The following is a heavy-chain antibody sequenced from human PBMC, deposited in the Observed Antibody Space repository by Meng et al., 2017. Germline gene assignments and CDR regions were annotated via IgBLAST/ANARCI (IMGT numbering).Heavy chain of an antibody. CDR1: GGSISSSNW. J-gene: IGHJ4*02. Sequence: QGRVQESGPGPVKPSGTLSLTCAVSGGSISSSNWWSWVRQPPGKGLEWIGEIYHSGSTNYNPSLKSRVTISVDKSKNQFSLKLSSVTAADTAVYYCARIGDWGSTRYFDYWGQGTLVTVSS. D-gene: IGHD7-27*01. CDR3: ARIGDWGSTRYFDY. CDR2: IYHSGST. V-gene: IGHV4-4*02.